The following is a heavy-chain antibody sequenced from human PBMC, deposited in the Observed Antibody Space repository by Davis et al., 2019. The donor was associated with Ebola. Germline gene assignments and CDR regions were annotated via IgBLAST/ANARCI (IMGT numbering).Heavy chain of an antibody. J-gene: IGHJ4*02. CDR3: VGSDCSSTSCYTGGDY. Sequence: GESLKISCAASGFTFSSYSMNWVRQAPGKGLEWVSSISSSSSYIYYADSVKGRFTISRDNAKNSLYLQMNSLRAEDTAVYYCVGSDCSSTSCYTGGDYWGQGTLVTVSS. CDR2: ISSSSSYI. D-gene: IGHD2-2*02. V-gene: IGHV3-21*04. CDR1: GFTFSSYS.